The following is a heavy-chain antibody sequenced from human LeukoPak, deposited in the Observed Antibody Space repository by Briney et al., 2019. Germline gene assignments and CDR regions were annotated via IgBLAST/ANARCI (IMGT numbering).Heavy chain of an antibody. D-gene: IGHD6-13*01. CDR2: FDPEDGKT. CDR1: GYTLTELS. CDR3: ATGYLVTAGLMDV. Sequence: ASVKVSCMVSGYTLTELSMFWVRQAPGRGLEWMGSFDPEDGKTFYAQKFQGRVTMTEDTSTDTAYMELSSLRSEDTAVYYCATGYLVTAGLMDVWGQGTTVTVSS. J-gene: IGHJ6*02. V-gene: IGHV1-24*01.